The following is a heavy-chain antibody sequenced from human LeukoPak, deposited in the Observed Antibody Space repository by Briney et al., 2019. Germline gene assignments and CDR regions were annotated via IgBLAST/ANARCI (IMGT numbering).Heavy chain of an antibody. J-gene: IGHJ3*02. CDR2: IYSSAST. CDR3: AREGLYYLRAFDI. D-gene: IGHD2-8*01. V-gene: IGHV3-53*01. CDR1: GFTVSSNY. Sequence: GGSLRLSCAASGFTVSSNYMSWVRQAPGKGLEWVAGIYSSASTYSADSVKGGFPISRDKTKNTLYLQMYSLRDEDTAVYYCAREGLYYLRAFDIWGQGTMVTVSS.